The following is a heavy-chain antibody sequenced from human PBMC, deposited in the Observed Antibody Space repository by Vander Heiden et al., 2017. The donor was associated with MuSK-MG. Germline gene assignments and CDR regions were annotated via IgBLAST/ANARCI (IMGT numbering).Heavy chain of an antibody. CDR3: AREELEYYDSSGYFRDYYMDV. J-gene: IGHJ6*03. V-gene: IGHV4-61*02. CDR1: GGSISSGSYY. Sequence: QVQLQESGPGLVKPSQTLSPTCTVSGGSISSGSYYWSWIRQPAGKGLEWIGRIYTSGSTNYNPSLKSRVTMSVDTSKNQFSLKLSSVTAADTAVYYCAREELEYYDSSGYFRDYYMDVWGKGTTVTVSS. CDR2: IYTSGST. D-gene: IGHD3-22*01.